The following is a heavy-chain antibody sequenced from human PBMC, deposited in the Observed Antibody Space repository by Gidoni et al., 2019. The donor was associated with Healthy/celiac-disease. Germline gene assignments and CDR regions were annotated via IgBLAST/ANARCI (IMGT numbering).Heavy chain of an antibody. D-gene: IGHD6-19*01. V-gene: IGHV6-1*01. CDR3: ARGGQWLVLDWFDP. CDR2: TYYRSKWYN. Sequence: QVQLQQSGPGLVKHSQTLSPTWSISRDSFSSNSAAWNWIRQSPSRGLEWLGRTYYRSKWYNDYAVSVKSRITINPDTSKNQFSLQLNSVTPEDTAVYYCARGGQWLVLDWFDPWGQGTLVTVSS. J-gene: IGHJ5*02. CDR1: RDSFSSNSAA.